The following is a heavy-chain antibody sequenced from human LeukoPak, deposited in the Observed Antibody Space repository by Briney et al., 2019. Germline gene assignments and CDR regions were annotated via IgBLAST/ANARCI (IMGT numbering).Heavy chain of an antibody. CDR3: ASHRRSHGSEY. V-gene: IGHV4-59*01. Sequence: PSETLSLTCTVSGGSFEHYYWGWIRQPPGKGLEWIGYVYYSGSTDYSPSLKSRLTISADTSKNQFSLKLRSVSAAGTAVYYRASHRRSHGSEYWGQGSLATVSS. J-gene: IGHJ4*02. CDR2: VYYSGST. D-gene: IGHD3-10*01. CDR1: GGSFEHYY.